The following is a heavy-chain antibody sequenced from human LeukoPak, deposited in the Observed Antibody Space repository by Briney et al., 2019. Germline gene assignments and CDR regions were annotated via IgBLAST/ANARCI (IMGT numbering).Heavy chain of an antibody. CDR3: ARDPYSGRYGDYYYYYMDV. CDR2: ISSSSYI. J-gene: IGHJ6*03. CDR1: GFTFSTNS. V-gene: IGHV3-21*01. Sequence: RSGGSLRFSCAASGFTFSTNSMNWVRQAPGKGLEWVSSISSSSYIYYADSVKGRFTISRDNAKKSLYLQMNSLRAEDTAVYYCARDPYSGRYGDYYYYYMDVWGKGTTVTISS. D-gene: IGHD1-26*01.